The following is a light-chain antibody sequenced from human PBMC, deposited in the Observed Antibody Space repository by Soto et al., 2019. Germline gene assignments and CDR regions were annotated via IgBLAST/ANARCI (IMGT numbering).Light chain of an antibody. CDR2: LNSDRSH. CDR3: QTWGSGIQV. CDR1: SGHSSYA. J-gene: IGLJ3*02. Sequence: QLVLTQSPSASASLGASFNLTCTLSSGHSSYAIAWHQQQPEKGPRYLMKLNSDRSHSKGDGIPDRFSGSSSGAGRYLTISSLQSEDEADYYCQTWGSGIQVFGGGTKLTVL. V-gene: IGLV4-69*01.